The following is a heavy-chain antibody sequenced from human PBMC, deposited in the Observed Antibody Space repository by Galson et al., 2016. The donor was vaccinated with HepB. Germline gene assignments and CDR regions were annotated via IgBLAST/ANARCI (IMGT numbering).Heavy chain of an antibody. J-gene: IGHJ6*02. Sequence: PVQPLDSPSGINGNGAGTHYAGSVKGRFTISRDNSKNTLYLQMNSLRAEDTAIYYCAKGPADVTGGMDVWGQGTTVTVSS. CDR3: AKGPADVTGGMDV. CDR2: INGNGAGT. V-gene: IGHV3-23*01. D-gene: IGHD7-27*01.